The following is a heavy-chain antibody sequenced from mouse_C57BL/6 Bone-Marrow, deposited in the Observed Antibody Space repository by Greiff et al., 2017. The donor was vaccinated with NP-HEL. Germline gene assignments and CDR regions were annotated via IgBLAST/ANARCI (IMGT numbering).Heavy chain of an antibody. V-gene: IGHV1-76*01. CDR3: ASPYYYGSSYFDY. D-gene: IGHD1-1*01. CDR1: GYTFTDYY. Sequence: QVQLQQSGAELVRPGASVKLSCKASGYTFTDYYINWVKQRPGQGLEWIARIYPGSGNTYYNEKFKGKATLTAEKSSSTAYMQLSSLTSEDSAFYFCASPYYYGSSYFDYWGQGTTLTVSS. J-gene: IGHJ2*01. CDR2: IYPGSGNT.